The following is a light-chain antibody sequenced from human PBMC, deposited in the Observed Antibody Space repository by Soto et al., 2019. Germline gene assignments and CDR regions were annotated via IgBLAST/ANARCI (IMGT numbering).Light chain of an antibody. Sequence: IVLTQSPATLSLAPGERATLSCRASQSVSSYLAWYQQKPGQAPRLLISAASIRASDFPARFSGSGSGTDFTLTIRSLGPEDLAVYYCQQRSNLITSGQGTRLEIK. CDR3: QQRSNLIT. CDR2: AAS. J-gene: IGKJ5*01. V-gene: IGKV3-11*01. CDR1: QSVSSY.